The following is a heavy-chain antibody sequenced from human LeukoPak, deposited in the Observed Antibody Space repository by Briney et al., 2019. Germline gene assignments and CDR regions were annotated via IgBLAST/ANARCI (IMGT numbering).Heavy chain of an antibody. J-gene: IGHJ4*02. CDR3: ARGNILTGYCFDY. CDR1: GGSISGYY. D-gene: IGHD3-9*01. Sequence: SETLSLTCAVYGGSISGYYWSWIRQPPGKGLEWIGEIHYSGATNYNPSLKSRVTISIDTSKNQMSLKLSSVAAADTAVYYCARGNILTGYCFDYWGQGSLVTVSS. V-gene: IGHV4-34*01. CDR2: IHYSGAT.